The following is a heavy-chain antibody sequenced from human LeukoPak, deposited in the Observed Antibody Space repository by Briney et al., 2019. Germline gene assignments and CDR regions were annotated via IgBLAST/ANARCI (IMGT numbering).Heavy chain of an antibody. CDR1: GCTFTGYY. Sequence: GASVKVSCKASGCTFTGYYMHWVRQAPGQGLEWMGWINPNSGGTNYAQKFQGRVTMTRDTSISTAYMELSRLRSDDTAVYYCARDSGSGSYYNWFDPWGQGTLVTVSS. J-gene: IGHJ5*02. D-gene: IGHD3-10*01. CDR3: ARDSGSGSYYNWFDP. CDR2: INPNSGGT. V-gene: IGHV1-2*02.